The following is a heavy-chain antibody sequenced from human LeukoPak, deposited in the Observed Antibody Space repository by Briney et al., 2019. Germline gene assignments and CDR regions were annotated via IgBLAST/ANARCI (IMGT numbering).Heavy chain of an antibody. CDR2: ISYDGANE. Sequence: PGRSLRLSCAASGFPFSSYGMHWVRQAPGKGLEWVSFISYDGANEYYADSVKGRFTISRDNSKNTLYLQMNSLRGDDTGMYFCAKDSSSSNYYYGLDVWGQGTTVTVSS. V-gene: IGHV3-30*18. D-gene: IGHD6-13*01. CDR3: AKDSSSSNYYYGLDV. J-gene: IGHJ6*02. CDR1: GFPFSSYG.